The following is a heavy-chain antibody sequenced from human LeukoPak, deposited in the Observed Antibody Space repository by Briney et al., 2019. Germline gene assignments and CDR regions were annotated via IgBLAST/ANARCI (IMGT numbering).Heavy chain of an antibody. CDR3: VRDSGELQYYFDY. CDR2: LYNAGST. V-gene: IGHV3-53*01. D-gene: IGHD1-26*01. CDR1: GFIVSNNY. J-gene: IGHJ4*02. Sequence: GGSLRLSCVASGFIVSNNYMSWVRQAPGKGLEWVSVLYNAGSTYYADSVKGRFTISRDNSKNTLYLQMYSLRAEDTAVYYCVRDSGELQYYFDYWGQGTLVTVSS.